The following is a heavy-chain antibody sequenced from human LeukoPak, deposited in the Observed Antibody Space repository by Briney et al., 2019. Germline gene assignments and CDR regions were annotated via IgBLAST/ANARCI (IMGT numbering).Heavy chain of an antibody. CDR2: IYYSGST. CDR1: GDSISSSNYY. D-gene: IGHD6-13*01. J-gene: IGHJ4*02. Sequence: PSETLSLTCTVSGDSISSSNYYWGWIRQPPGKGLEWIGSIYYSGSTYYNPSLKSRVTISVDTSKNQFSLKLSSVTAADTAVYYCARASAAGTAFLDYWGQGTLVTVSS. CDR3: ARASAAGTAFLDY. V-gene: IGHV4-39*07.